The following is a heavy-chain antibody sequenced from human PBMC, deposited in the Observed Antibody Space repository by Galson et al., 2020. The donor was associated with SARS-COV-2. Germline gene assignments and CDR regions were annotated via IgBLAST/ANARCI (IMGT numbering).Heavy chain of an antibody. J-gene: IGHJ6*03. CDR2: INPSGGST. CDR1: RYTFTSYY. CDR3: ARSRDYDFWSGYYTGNYYMDV. V-gene: IGHV1-46*01. Sequence: ASVKVSCKASRYTFTSYYMHWVRQAPGQGLEWMGIINPSGGSTSYAQKFQGRVTMTRDTSTSTVYMELSSLRSEDTAVYYCARSRDYDFWSGYYTGNYYMDVWGKGTTVTVSS. D-gene: IGHD3-3*01.